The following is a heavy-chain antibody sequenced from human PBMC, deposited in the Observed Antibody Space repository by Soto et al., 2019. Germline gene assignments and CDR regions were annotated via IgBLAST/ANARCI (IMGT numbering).Heavy chain of an antibody. CDR3: ARDRLIAVTGLLRN. D-gene: IGHD6-19*01. Sequence: QVQLVQSGAEVKKPGASVKVSCKTSGYPFTSYGINWVRQAHGQGPEWMGWISAYDDKTIYSQKFQGRVTLTADTSTTTVYMELRGLRFDDTAVYYCARDRLIAVTGLLRNWGQGTLVTVSS. J-gene: IGHJ4*02. V-gene: IGHV1-18*01. CDR2: ISAYDDKT. CDR1: GYPFTSYG.